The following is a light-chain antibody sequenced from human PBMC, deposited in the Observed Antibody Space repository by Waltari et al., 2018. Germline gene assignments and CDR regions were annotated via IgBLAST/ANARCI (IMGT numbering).Light chain of an antibody. CDR1: QDNSNS. CDR3: QNYDRVPWT. V-gene: IGKV1-27*01. J-gene: IGKJ1*01. Sequence: DIQMTQSPSSLSASVGDRLTISCRASQDNSNSLAWYQQLPGKVPKLLISASSALQSGVPSRFSGSGSGSDFTLTINNLQTEDFATYYCQNYDRVPWTFGPGTKVDVK. CDR2: ASS.